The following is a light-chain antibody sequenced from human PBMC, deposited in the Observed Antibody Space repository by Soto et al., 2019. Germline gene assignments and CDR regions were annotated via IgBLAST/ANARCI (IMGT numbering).Light chain of an antibody. V-gene: IGKV3-20*01. CDR3: RQYGSSPSYT. CDR1: QSLSSY. J-gene: IGKJ2*01. Sequence: EIVLTQSPGTLSLSPGERATLSCRASQSLSSYLAWYQQKPGQAPRHLIYRASSRATGIPDRLSGSGSGTEFTLTISRLEPEDFAVYYCRQYGSSPSYTFGQGTKLEIK. CDR2: RAS.